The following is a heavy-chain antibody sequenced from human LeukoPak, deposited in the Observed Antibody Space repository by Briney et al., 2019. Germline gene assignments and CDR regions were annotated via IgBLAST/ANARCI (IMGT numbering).Heavy chain of an antibody. CDR2: IYYSGST. V-gene: IGHV4-59*12. D-gene: IGHD6-19*01. CDR3: GRGGCHSSVWYIDS. Sequence: PSETLSLTCTVSGGSISSYYWSWIRQPPGKGLEWIGYIYYSGSTNYNPSLKSRVTISVDTSKNQFSLKLTSVTAADTAVYYCGRGGCHSSVWYIDSWGQGTLVTVSS. J-gene: IGHJ5*01. CDR1: GGSISSYY.